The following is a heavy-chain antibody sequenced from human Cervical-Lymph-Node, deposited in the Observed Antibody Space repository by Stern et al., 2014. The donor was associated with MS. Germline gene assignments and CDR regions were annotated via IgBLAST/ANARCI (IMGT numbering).Heavy chain of an antibody. Sequence: VQLVESGAEMRKPGSSVRASCKASGGTFSTSVISWLRQAPGQGLEWMGGISPMFGRANYAQKFQGSVTITADESTSTVYMGLTSLRSEDTGVYYCARERDNSYAFDSWGQGTLLTVSS. CDR2: ISPMFGRA. CDR3: ARERDNSYAFDS. V-gene: IGHV1-69*01. CDR1: GGTFSTSV. J-gene: IGHJ4*02. D-gene: IGHD3-16*01.